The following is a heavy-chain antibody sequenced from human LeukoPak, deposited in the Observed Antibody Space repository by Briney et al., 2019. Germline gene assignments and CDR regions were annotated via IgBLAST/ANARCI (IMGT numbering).Heavy chain of an antibody. V-gene: IGHV3-21*01. CDR1: GFTFSSYS. Sequence: GGSLRLSCAASGFTFSSYSMNWVRQAPGKGLEWVSSISSSSSYIYYADSVKGRFTISRDNAKNSLYLQMNSLRAEDMAVYYCARLKYSSGWYSPYYYYGMDVWGQGTTVTVSS. D-gene: IGHD6-19*01. CDR2: ISSSSSYI. J-gene: IGHJ6*02. CDR3: ARLKYSSGWYSPYYYYGMDV.